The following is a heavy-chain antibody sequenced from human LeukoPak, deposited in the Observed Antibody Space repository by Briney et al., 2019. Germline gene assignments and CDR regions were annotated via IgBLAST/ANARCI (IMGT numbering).Heavy chain of an antibody. CDR1: GFTFSSYS. CDR3: ARVLGYYDSSGYYYDAFDI. J-gene: IGHJ3*02. D-gene: IGHD3-22*01. Sequence: GGSLRLSCAASGFTFSSYSMNWVRQAPGKGLEWVANIKQDGSEKYYVDSVKGRFTISRDNAKNSLYLQMNSLRAEDTAVYYCARVLGYYDSSGYYYDAFDIWGQGTMVTVSS. V-gene: IGHV3-7*01. CDR2: IKQDGSEK.